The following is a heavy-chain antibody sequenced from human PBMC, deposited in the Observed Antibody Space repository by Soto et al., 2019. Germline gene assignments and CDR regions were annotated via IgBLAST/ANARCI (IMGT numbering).Heavy chain of an antibody. CDR1: VYSISSGYY. Sequence: WETLSLTCGFSVYSISSGYYWAWVRRPPGKGLEWIGSINHSGNTYYNPSLKSRVTISVDTSKNQVSLKLNSVTAADTAVYYCARSGDDYGSYIEYWGQGTLVNVS. J-gene: IGHJ4*02. CDR3: ARSGDDYGSYIEY. V-gene: IGHV4-38-2*01. CDR2: INHSGNT. D-gene: IGHD4-17*01.